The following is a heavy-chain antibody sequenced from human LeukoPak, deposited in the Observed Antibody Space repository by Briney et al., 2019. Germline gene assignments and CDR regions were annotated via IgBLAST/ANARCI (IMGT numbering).Heavy chain of an antibody. Sequence: GGSLRLSCAASGFTFSSYTMSWVRQAPGKGLEWVSAISGSGGSTYYADSVKGRFTISRDNSKNTLYLQMNSLRAEDTAVYYCAEIIAVAGTGWFDPWGQGTLVTVSS. J-gene: IGHJ5*02. V-gene: IGHV3-23*01. CDR2: ISGSGGST. D-gene: IGHD6-19*01. CDR1: GFTFSSYT. CDR3: AEIIAVAGTGWFDP.